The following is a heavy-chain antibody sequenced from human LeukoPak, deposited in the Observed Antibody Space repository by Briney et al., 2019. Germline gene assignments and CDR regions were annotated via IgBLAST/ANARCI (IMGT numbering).Heavy chain of an antibody. V-gene: IGHV3-48*03. CDR1: GFTFSSYE. D-gene: IGHD3-10*01. CDR3: ASLSSRMVRGVILNY. J-gene: IGHJ4*02. Sequence: GGSLRLSCAAPGFTFSSYEMNWVRQAPGKGLEGVSYISSSGSTIYYADSVKGRFTISRDNAKNSLYLQMNSLRAEDTAVYYCASLSSRMVRGVILNYWGQGTLVTVSS. CDR2: ISSSGSTI.